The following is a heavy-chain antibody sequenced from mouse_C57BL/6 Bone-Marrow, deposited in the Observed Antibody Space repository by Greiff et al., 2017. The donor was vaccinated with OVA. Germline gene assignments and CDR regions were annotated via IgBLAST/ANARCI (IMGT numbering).Heavy chain of an antibody. V-gene: IGHV5-6*02. CDR1: GFTFSSYG. CDR2: ISSGGSYT. D-gene: IGHD3-3*01. J-gene: IGHJ4*01. CDR3: ARRLGQGYAMDY. Sequence: DVHLVESGGDLVKPGGSLKLSCAASGFTFSSYGMSWVRQTPDKRLEWVATISSGGSYTYYPDSVKGRFTISRDNAKNTLYLQMSSLKSEDTAMYYCARRLGQGYAMDYWGQGTSVTVSS.